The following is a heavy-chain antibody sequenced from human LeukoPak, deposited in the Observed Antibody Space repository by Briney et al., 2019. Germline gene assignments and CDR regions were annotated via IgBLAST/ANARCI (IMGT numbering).Heavy chain of an antibody. V-gene: IGHV3-7*01. Sequence: GGSLRLSCAASGFTFSSYWMSWVRQSPGKGLEWVANINQDGSENHYVDSVKGRFTISRDNAKNSVFVQMNGLRAEDTAVYYCARGMGLEWLLSDDAFDIWGQGTMVTVSS. CDR2: INQDGSEN. J-gene: IGHJ3*02. CDR1: GFTFSSYW. D-gene: IGHD3-3*01. CDR3: ARGMGLEWLLSDDAFDI.